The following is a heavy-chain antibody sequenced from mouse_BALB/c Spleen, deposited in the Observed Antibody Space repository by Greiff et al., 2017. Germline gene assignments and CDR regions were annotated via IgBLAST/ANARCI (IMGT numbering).Heavy chain of an antibody. CDR2: IWAGGST. V-gene: IGHV2-9*02. D-gene: IGHD4-1*01. J-gene: IGHJ4*01. CDR1: GFSLTSYG. Sequence: VQLQQSGPGLVAPSQSLSITCTVSGFSLTSYGVHWVRQPPGKGLEWLGVIWAGGSTNYNSALMSRLSISKDNSKSQVFLKMNSLQTDDTAMYYCAKANWDDYYAMDYWGQGTSVTVSS. CDR3: AKANWDDYYAMDY.